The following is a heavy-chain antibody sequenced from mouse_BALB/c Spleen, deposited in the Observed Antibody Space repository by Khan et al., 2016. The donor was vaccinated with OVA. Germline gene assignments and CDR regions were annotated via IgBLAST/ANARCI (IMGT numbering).Heavy chain of an antibody. D-gene: IGHD1-2*01. J-gene: IGHJ3*01. CDR1: GYSITGGYY. CDR3: AREGYGFGPWFTY. CDR2: ISYDGSN. V-gene: IGHV3-6*02. Sequence: EVQLQESGPGLVKPSQSLSLTCSVTGYSITGGYYWNWIRQFPGNKLEWMGYISYDGSNQNNPSLKNRISITRDTSKNQFFLKLNSVTSEDTATYYCAREGYGFGPWFTYWGQGTLVTVSA.